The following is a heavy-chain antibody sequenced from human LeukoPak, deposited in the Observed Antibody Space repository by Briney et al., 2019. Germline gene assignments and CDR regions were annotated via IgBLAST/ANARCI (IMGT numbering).Heavy chain of an antibody. V-gene: IGHV4-31*02. CDR3: ARVSGYGGDAYCDY. J-gene: IGHJ4*02. Sequence: SQTLSLTCTVSGGSIRSGGYYWSWIRQRPGKGLEWIGYIYYSGSTFYNPSLKSRVTVSVDTSNNQFSLKLTSVTAADTAVYYCARVSGYGGDAYCDYWGQGALVTVSS. CDR2: IYYSGST. CDR1: GGSIRSGGYY. D-gene: IGHD4-23*01.